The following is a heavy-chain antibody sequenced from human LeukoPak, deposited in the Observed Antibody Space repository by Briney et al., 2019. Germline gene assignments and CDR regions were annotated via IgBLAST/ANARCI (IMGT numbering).Heavy chain of an antibody. D-gene: IGHD3-3*01. Sequence: HTGGSLRLSCVASGFTFRNYAMHWVRQAPGKGLEWVAVMSYDGSNQYYTDSVKGRFTISRDNSKNTLYLQMNSLRGEDTAVYYCVTRPSEWLGPWDYWGQGTLVTVSS. J-gene: IGHJ4*02. CDR1: GFTFRNYA. V-gene: IGHV3-30*04. CDR2: MSYDGSNQ. CDR3: VTRPSEWLGPWDY.